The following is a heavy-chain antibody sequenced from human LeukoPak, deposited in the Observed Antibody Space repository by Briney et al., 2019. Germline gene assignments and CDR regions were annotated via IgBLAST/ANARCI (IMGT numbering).Heavy chain of an antibody. J-gene: IGHJ3*01. D-gene: IGHD1-7*01. CDR3: ARRTFPNDAFDV. Sequence: GGSLRLSCAASGFTFSTFSMNWVRQTPGKGMEWVSAISGSGSDIYYADSVKGRFTISRDNPKRSLYLQMNSLRAEDTAVYYCARRTFPNDAFDVWGQGTVVTVSS. V-gene: IGHV3-21*01. CDR1: GFTFSTFS. CDR2: ISGSGSDI.